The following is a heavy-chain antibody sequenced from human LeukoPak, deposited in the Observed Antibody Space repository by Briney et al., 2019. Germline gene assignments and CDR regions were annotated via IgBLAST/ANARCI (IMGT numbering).Heavy chain of an antibody. J-gene: IGHJ4*02. CDR1: GGSISSYY. V-gene: IGHV4-59*01. D-gene: IGHD4-17*01. CDR3: AGHYGDHPNFDY. CDR2: IYYSGST. Sequence: SETLSLACTVSGGSISSYYWSWIRQPPGKGLEWIGYIYYSGSTNYNPSLKSRVTISVDTSKNQFSLKLSSVTAADTAVYYCAGHYGDHPNFDYWGQGTLVTVSS.